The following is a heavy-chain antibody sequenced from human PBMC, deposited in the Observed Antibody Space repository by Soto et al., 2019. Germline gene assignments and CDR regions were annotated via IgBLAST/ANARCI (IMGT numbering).Heavy chain of an antibody. Sequence: HVQLQESGPGPVTPSQTLSLSCTVSGVSITSGSYYWTWVRQSPGKGLEWIGYRYYSGNTYYNPSINSRASISVDTSKNQFFLKLTSVTAADTAVYFCARGGYDTSGQTFIGWGPDCWGQGTLVTVSS. V-gene: IGHV4-30-4*01. J-gene: IGHJ4*02. CDR3: ARGGYDTSGQTFIGWGPDC. CDR2: RYYSGNT. CDR1: GVSITSGSYY. D-gene: IGHD3-22*01.